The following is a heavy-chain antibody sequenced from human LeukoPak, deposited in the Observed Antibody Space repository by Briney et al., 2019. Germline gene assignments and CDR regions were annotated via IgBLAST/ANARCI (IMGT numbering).Heavy chain of an antibody. CDR1: GYSFTSYW. J-gene: IGHJ3*02. CDR3: ARRYYYGSGNAFDI. D-gene: IGHD3-10*01. CDR2: IYPDDSDS. V-gene: IGHV5-51*01. Sequence: GESLKISCKGSGYSFTSYWIVWVRQMPGKGLEWMGIIYPDDSDSRYSPSFEGQVTFSADKSISTAYLLRSTLKASDTALYYCARRYYYGSGNAFDIWGQGTVVTVSS.